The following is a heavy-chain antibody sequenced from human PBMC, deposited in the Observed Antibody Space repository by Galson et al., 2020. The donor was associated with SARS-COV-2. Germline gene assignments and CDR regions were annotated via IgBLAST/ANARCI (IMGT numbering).Heavy chain of an antibody. J-gene: IGHJ3*02. V-gene: IGHV3-30-3*01. CDR1: GFTFSSYA. D-gene: IGHD3-3*01. CDR3: ARDLTIFGVVIHDNAFDI. Sequence: TGGSLRLSCVASGFTFSSYAMHWVRQAPGKGLEWVAVISYDGSNKYYADSVKGRFTISRDNSKNTLYLQMNSLRAEDTAVYYCARDLTIFGVVIHDNAFDIWGQGTMVTVSS. CDR2: ISYDGSNK.